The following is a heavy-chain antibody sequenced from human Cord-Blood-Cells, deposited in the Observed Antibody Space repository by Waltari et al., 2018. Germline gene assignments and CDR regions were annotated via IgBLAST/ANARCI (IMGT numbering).Heavy chain of an antibody. V-gene: IGHV4-34*01. D-gene: IGHD6-19*01. Sequence: QVQLQQWGAGLLKPSETLSLTCAVYGGSFSGYYWSWIRQPPGKGLEWIGEINHSGSTNYNPSLKSRVTISVDTSKNQFSLKLSSVTAADTAVYYCARVFGGSGWYTINRFYFDYWGQGTLVTVSS. CDR1: GGSFSGYY. CDR2: INHSGST. J-gene: IGHJ4*02. CDR3: ARVFGGSGWYTINRFYFDY.